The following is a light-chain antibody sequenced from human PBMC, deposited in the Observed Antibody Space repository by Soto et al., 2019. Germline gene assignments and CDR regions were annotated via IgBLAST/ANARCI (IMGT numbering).Light chain of an antibody. CDR3: QQYNNWART. J-gene: IGKJ1*01. Sequence: EIDRTHVPESLCVALGGRATLSRRASQSVSSDLAWYHQKPGQAPRLLIYGASTRATGIPARFSGSGSGTEFTLTVNRLQSEDCAVYYCQQYNNWARTFGQGTKVDIK. CDR1: QSVSSD. CDR2: GAS. V-gene: IGKV3-15*01.